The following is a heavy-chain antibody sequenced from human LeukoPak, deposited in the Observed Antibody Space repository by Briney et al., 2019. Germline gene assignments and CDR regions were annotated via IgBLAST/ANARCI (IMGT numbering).Heavy chain of an antibody. V-gene: IGHV4-39*01. D-gene: IGHD3-10*01. CDR2: IYYSGST. CDR3: ARRYGSGSYGYMDV. J-gene: IGHJ6*03. CDR1: GGSISSSSYY. Sequence: SETLSLTCTVSGGSISSSSYYWGWIRQPPGKGLEWIGSIYYSGSTYYNPSLKSRVTISVDTSKNQFSLKLSSVTAADTAVYYCARRYGSGSYGYMDVWGKGTTVTISS.